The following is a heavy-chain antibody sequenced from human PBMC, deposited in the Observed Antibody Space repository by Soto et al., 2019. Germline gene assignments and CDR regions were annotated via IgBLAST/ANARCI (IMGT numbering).Heavy chain of an antibody. J-gene: IGHJ5*02. CDR1: PFSMYT. V-gene: IGHV3-21*06. CDR3: ARDQGGSYDSWFDP. CDR2: ISSGSAYI. D-gene: IGHD1-26*01. Sequence: EVQVVESGGGLVKPGGSLRLSGTLPFSMYTMNGFRQAPGKGLGWAASISSGSAYIKYAESVKGGFTISRDNAKNSLHLQMNSLRAEDTAIYHCARDQGGSYDSWFDPWGQGTLVTVSS.